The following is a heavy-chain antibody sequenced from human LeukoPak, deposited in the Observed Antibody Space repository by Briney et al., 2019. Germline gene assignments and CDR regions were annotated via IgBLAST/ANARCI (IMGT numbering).Heavy chain of an antibody. CDR1: GGTFSSYA. D-gene: IGHD3-22*01. CDR3: ATWEYYYDSSGSFDY. Sequence: SVKVSCRASGGTFSSYAISWVRQAPGQGLEWMGRIIPILGIANYAQKFQGRVTITADKSTSTAYMELSSLRSEDTAVYYCATWEYYYDSSGSFDYWGQGTLVTVSS. CDR2: IIPILGIA. V-gene: IGHV1-69*04. J-gene: IGHJ4*02.